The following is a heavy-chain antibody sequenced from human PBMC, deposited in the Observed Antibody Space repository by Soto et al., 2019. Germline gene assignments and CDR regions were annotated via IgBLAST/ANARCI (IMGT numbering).Heavy chain of an antibody. J-gene: IGHJ4*02. Sequence: QVQLQESGPGLVKPSETLSLTGSVSGGSISGFHWSWIRQPPGKGLEWIGYVYYTGSTNYNPSFKSRVTISVDTSKNQFSLKLTSVTAADTAVYYCVRWVGHFDFWGQGTLVTVSS. CDR1: GGSISGFH. CDR3: VRWVGHFDF. D-gene: IGHD1-26*01. CDR2: VYYTGST. V-gene: IGHV4-59*03.